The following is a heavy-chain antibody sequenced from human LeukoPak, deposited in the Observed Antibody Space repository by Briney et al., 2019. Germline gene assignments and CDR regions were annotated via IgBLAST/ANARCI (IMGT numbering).Heavy chain of an antibody. V-gene: IGHV3-23*01. CDR2: ISGSGGST. CDR3: AKDTHYYGSGSHFDY. J-gene: IGHJ4*02. Sequence: PGGSLRLSCAASGFTFSSYAMRWVRQAPGKGLEWVSAISGSGGSTYYADSVKGRFTISRDNSKNTLYLQMNSLRAEDTAVYYCAKDTHYYGSGSHFDYWGQGTLVTVSS. D-gene: IGHD3-10*01. CDR1: GFTFSSYA.